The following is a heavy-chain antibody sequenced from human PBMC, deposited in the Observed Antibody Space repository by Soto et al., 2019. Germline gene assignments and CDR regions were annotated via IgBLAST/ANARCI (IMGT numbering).Heavy chain of an antibody. Sequence: PSETLSLTCAVYGGSFSGYYWSWIRQPPGKGQEWIGEINHSGSTNYNPSLKSRVTISVDTSKNQFSLKLSSVTAADTAVYYCARAFRYYGSGSYYTGLNWFDPWGQGTLVTVSS. J-gene: IGHJ5*02. D-gene: IGHD3-10*01. CDR3: ARAFRYYGSGSYYTGLNWFDP. V-gene: IGHV4-34*01. CDR1: GGSFSGYY. CDR2: INHSGST.